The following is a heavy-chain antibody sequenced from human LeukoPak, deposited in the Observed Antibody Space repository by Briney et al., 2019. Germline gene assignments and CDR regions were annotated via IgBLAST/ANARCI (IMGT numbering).Heavy chain of an antibody. CDR1: GYTFTSYG. CDR2: ISAYNGNT. CDR3: ARDGELYYYDSSGHFDY. Sequence: ASVKVSCKASGYTFTSYGISWVRQAPGQGLEWIGWISAYNGNTNYAQKLQGRVTMTTDTSTSTAYMELRSLRSDDTAVYYCARDGELYYYDSSGHFDYWGQGTMVTVSS. V-gene: IGHV1-18*01. J-gene: IGHJ4*03. D-gene: IGHD3-22*01.